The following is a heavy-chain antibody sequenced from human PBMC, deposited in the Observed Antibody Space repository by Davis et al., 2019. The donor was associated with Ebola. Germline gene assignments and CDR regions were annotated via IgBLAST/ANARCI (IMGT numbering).Heavy chain of an antibody. J-gene: IGHJ4*02. Sequence: GESLKISCAASGFTFSDYYMSWIRQAPGKGLEWVSSISSTSYYIYYADSVKGRFTISRDNSKNTLYLQMNSLRAEDTAVYYCAKDKASRATVGVLDYWGQGTLVTVSS. D-gene: IGHD3-16*01. V-gene: IGHV3-11*05. CDR3: AKDKASRATVGVLDY. CDR1: GFTFSDYY. CDR2: ISSTSYYI.